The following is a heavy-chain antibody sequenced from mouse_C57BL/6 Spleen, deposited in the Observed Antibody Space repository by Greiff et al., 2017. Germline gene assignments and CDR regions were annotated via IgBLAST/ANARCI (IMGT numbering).Heavy chain of an antibody. J-gene: IGHJ4*01. D-gene: IGHD2-2*01. V-gene: IGHV5-4*01. CDR2: ISDGGSYT. CDR1: GFTFSSYA. CDR3: AVYYGYDGYAMDY. Sequence: EVQRVESGGGLVKPGGSLKLSCAASGFTFSSYAMSWVRQTPEKRLEWVATISDGGSYTYYPDNVKGRFTISRDNAKNNLYLQMSHLKSEDTAMYYCAVYYGYDGYAMDYWGQGTSVTFSS.